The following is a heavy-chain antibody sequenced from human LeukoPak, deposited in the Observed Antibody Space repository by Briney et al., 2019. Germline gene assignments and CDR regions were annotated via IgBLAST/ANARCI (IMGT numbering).Heavy chain of an antibody. D-gene: IGHD6-13*01. CDR2: ISGSGGST. Sequence: GALRLSCAASGFTFSSYAMSWVRQAPGKGLEWVSAISGSGGSTYYADSVKGRFTISRDNSKNTLYLQMNSLRAEDTAVYYCAKDRDSSSWYDQFFDYWGQGTLVTVSS. J-gene: IGHJ4*02. CDR3: AKDRDSSSWYDQFFDY. V-gene: IGHV3-23*01. CDR1: GFTFSSYA.